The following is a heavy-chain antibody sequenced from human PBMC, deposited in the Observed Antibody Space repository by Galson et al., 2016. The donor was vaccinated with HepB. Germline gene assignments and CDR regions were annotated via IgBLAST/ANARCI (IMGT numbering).Heavy chain of an antibody. CDR1: GFTFSSYG. Sequence: SLRLSCAASGFTFSSYGMHWVRQAPGKGLEWVALISNDGSNKYYADSVKGRFTISRDNSKNTLYLQMNNLRAEDTAVYYCAKDRGGYCTITSCRTSYYMDVWGKGTTVTVSS. V-gene: IGHV3-30*18. J-gene: IGHJ6*03. CDR2: ISNDGSNK. D-gene: IGHD2-2*01. CDR3: AKDRGGYCTITSCRTSYYMDV.